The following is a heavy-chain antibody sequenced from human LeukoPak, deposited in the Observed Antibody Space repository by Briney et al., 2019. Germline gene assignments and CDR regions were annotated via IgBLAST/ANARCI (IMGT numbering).Heavy chain of an antibody. Sequence: SVKVSCKASGGTFSCYSISWVRQAPGQGLEWMGRIIPICGTANYAHKFQGRVTITADKSTSTAYMELSSLRSEDTAVYYCARDDDCSGGSCYSDYWGQGTLVTVSS. CDR2: IIPICGTA. CDR1: GGTFSCYS. D-gene: IGHD2-15*01. V-gene: IGHV1-69*06. J-gene: IGHJ4*02. CDR3: ARDDDCSGGSCYSDY.